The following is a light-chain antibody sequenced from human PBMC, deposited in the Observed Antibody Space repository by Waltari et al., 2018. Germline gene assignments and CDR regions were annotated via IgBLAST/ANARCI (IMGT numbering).Light chain of an antibody. V-gene: IGLV2-14*01. CDR1: SSEVGGYNY. CDR3: SSYTSSSTGAV. CDR2: EVS. J-gene: IGLJ1*01. Sequence: QSALTQPASVSGSPGQSITISCTGTSSEVGGYNYVSWYPQHPGKAPKLLIFEVSNRPSGVSNRFSGSKSGNTASLTISGLQAEDGADYYCSSYTSSSTGAVFGTGTKVTVL.